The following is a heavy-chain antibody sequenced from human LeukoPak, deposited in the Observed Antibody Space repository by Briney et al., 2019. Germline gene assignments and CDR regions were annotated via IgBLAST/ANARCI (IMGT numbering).Heavy chain of an antibody. CDR3: AGVLPPLYYFDY. J-gene: IGHJ4*02. CDR2: IYYSGST. V-gene: IGHV4-59*08. Sequence: SETLSLTCTVSGGSISSYSWSWIRQPPGKGLEWIGEIYYSGSTSYNPSLKSRVTISVDTSKNQLSLKLSSATAADTPVYYRAGVLPPLYYFDYWGQGTLVTVSS. CDR1: GGSISSYS.